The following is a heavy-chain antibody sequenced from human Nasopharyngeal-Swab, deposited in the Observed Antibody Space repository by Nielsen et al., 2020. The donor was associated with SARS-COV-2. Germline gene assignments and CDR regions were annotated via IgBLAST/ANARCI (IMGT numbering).Heavy chain of an antibody. D-gene: IGHD1-26*01. J-gene: IGHJ4*02. CDR2: INNDGSIT. CDR3: GRPPSSSHYVVDY. CDR1: GFTSNNSW. Sequence: GGSLRLSCAASGFTSNNSWMHWVRQVPGRGLVWVSRINNDGSITNYADSVKGRFTISRDDAKNTVYLQMHSLRADDTAVYYCGRPPSSSHYVVDYWGQGTLVTVSS. V-gene: IGHV3-74*01.